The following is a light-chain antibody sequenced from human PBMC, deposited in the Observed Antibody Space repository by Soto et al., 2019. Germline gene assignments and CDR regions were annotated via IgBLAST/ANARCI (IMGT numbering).Light chain of an antibody. CDR2: STS. V-gene: IGLV7-43*01. CDR1: TGAVTSVSY. CDR3: LLYFGSAQV. Sequence: QAVVTHEPSLTVSPGGTVTLTCASSTGAVTSVSYPNWVQQKPGQAPRALIYSTSNSHSWTPARFSGSLLGGKAALTLSGVQPEDKAVYYCLLYFGSAQVFGGGTQLTVL. J-gene: IGLJ3*02.